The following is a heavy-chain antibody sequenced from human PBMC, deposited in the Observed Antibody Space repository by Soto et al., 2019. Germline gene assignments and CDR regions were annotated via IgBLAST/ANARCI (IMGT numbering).Heavy chain of an antibody. CDR2: ISRSGIIT. J-gene: IGHJ6*02. CDR3: ATDLLGGPLRRQLAYYNGMDV. CDR1: GFTFTTFA. Sequence: EVQLLESGGGLVQPGASLRLSCAASGFTFTTFAMNWVRQAPGKGLEWVLGISRSGIITDYADTVKGLLPISRENTNNTLYFQMINPRAQDPALYYCATDLLGGPLRRQLAYYNGMDVWGQGTTVAVSS. D-gene: IGHD6-13*01. V-gene: IGHV3-23*01.